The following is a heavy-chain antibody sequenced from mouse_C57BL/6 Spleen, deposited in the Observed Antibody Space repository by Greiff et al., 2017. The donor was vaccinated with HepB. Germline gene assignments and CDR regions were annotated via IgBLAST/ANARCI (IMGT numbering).Heavy chain of an antibody. CDR3: ARGDWTRAMDY. CDR1: GYTFTSYW. Sequence: QVQLKQPGAELVMPGASVKLSCKASGYTFTSYWMHWVKQRPGQGLEWIGEIDPSDSYTNYNQKFKGKSTLTVDKSSSTAYMQLSSLTSEDSAVYYCARGDWTRAMDYWGQGTSVTVSS. J-gene: IGHJ4*01. V-gene: IGHV1-69*01. D-gene: IGHD3-3*01. CDR2: IDPSDSYT.